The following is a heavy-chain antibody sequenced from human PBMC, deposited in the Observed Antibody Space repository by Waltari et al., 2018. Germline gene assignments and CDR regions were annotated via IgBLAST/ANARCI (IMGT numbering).Heavy chain of an antibody. CDR3: TRGGNYDFWSHRPFVDP. D-gene: IGHD3-3*01. Sequence: QVQLQQWGAGLLKPSETLSLTCSVSGASFSAYYWGWVRHVPGKGLEWIGQISHPGDTNNNPSLPSRVAMSIDTSRNEFSLRVFSVTAADTGLYFCTRGGNYDFWSHRPFVDPWGQGTQVTVSS. J-gene: IGHJ5*02. CDR1: GASFSAYY. V-gene: IGHV4-34*01. CDR2: ISHPGDT.